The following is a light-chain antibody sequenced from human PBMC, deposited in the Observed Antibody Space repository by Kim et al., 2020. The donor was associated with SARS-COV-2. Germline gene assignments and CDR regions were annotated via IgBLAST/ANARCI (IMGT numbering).Light chain of an antibody. CDR3: QSADRGLTLYV. CDR2: KDT. CDR1: AFPNQY. Sequence: SYELTQPPSVSVSPGQTARITCSGDAFPNQYAYXYQQKPGQAPILVIYKDTERPSGIPERFSGSTSGTTVTLTISGVQAEDEADYYCQSADRGLTLYVFG. J-gene: IGLJ1*01. V-gene: IGLV3-25*03.